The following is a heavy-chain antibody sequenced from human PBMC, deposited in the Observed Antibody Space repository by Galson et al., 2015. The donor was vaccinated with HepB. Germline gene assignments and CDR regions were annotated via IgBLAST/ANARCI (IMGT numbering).Heavy chain of an antibody. V-gene: IGHV1-69*13. Sequence: SVKVSCKASGGTFSSYAISWVRQAPGQGLEWMGGIIPIFGTAIYAQKFQGRVTITAEESTSTAYMELSTLRSEDTAVYYCARDRVYGDYDVYWYFDLWGRGTLVTVSS. CDR1: GGTFSSYA. D-gene: IGHD4-17*01. CDR2: IIPIFGTA. CDR3: ARDRVYGDYDVYWYFDL. J-gene: IGHJ2*01.